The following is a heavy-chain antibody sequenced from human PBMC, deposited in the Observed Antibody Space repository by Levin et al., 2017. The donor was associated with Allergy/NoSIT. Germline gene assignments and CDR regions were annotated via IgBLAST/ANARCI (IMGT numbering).Heavy chain of an antibody. J-gene: IGHJ4*02. V-gene: IGHV3-30-3*01. CDR2: ISYDGSNK. CDR3: ARGGRVGRGGGVLWFGELLSPVLDY. Sequence: GESLKISCAASGFTFSSYAMHWVRQAPGKGLEWVAVISYDGSNKYYADSVKGRFTISRDNSKNTLYLQMNSLRAEDTAVYYCARGGRVGRGGGVLWFGELLSPVLDYWGQGTLVTVSS. D-gene: IGHD3-10*01. CDR1: GFTFSSYA.